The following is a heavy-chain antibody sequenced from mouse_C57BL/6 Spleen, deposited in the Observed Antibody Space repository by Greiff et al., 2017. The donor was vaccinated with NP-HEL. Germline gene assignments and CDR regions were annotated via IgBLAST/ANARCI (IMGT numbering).Heavy chain of an antibody. D-gene: IGHD1-1*01. V-gene: IGHV1-20*01. CDR2: INPYNGDT. CDR1: GYSFTGYF. CDR3: ARRGYYYYGSSYEAWFAY. J-gene: IGHJ3*01. Sequence: VQLKESGPELVKPGASVKISCKASGYSFTGYFMNWVMQSHGKSLEWIGRINPYNGDTFYNQKFKGKATLTVDKSSSTAHMELRSLTSEDSAVYYCARRGYYYYGSSYEAWFAYWGQGTLVTVSA.